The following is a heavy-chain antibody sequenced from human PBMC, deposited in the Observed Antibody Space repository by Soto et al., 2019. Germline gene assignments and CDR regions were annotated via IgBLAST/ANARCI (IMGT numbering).Heavy chain of an antibody. D-gene: IGHD2-8*01. CDR2: IHPSWIS. V-gene: IGHV4-4*02. CDR1: GVSISSRKW. J-gene: IGHJ4*02. Sequence: QVQLQESVPGLVKPSGTLSLTCGVSGVSISSRKWWRWVRQPTGQGLEWIGEIHPSWISKYNPSLQSRLTISLDKSKNHFSLQLTSVTAADTAVYYCARACLNGICYTQGLDLWGQGTLVLVSS. CDR3: ARACLNGICYTQGLDL.